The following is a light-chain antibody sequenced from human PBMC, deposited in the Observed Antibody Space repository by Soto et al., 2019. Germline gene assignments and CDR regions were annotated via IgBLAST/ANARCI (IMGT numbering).Light chain of an antibody. CDR2: EVS. V-gene: IGLV2-23*02. CDR3: CSYAGSSTPLI. J-gene: IGLJ1*01. CDR1: SSDVGSYNL. Sequence: QSALTQPASVNGSPGQPITISCTGTSSDVGSYNLVSWYQQHPGKAPKLMIYEVSKRPSGVSNRFSGSKSGNTASLTISGLQAEDEADYYCCSYAGSSTPLIFGTGTKVTVL.